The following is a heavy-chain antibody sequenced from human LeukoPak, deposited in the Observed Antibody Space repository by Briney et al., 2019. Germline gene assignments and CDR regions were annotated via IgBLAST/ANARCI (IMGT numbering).Heavy chain of an antibody. D-gene: IGHD3-22*01. J-gene: IGHJ5*02. V-gene: IGHV3-11*04. CDR3: ARAGYYYDSSGYFP. CDR1: GFTFSDYY. CDR2: ISSSGSTI. Sequence: GGSLRLSCAASGFTFSDYYMSWIRQAPGKGLEWVSYISSSGSTIYYADSVKDRFTISRDNAKNSLYLQMNSLRAEDTAVYYCARAGYYYDSSGYFPWGQGTLVTVSS.